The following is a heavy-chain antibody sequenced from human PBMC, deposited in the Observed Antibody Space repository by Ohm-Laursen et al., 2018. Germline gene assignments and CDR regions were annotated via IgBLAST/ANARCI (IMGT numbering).Heavy chain of an antibody. D-gene: IGHD2-15*01. CDR3: AKDSRSCGMDV. V-gene: IGHV3-9*01. Sequence: SLRLSCAASGFRFDDYAMHWVRQAPGKGLEWVSAISWNSGSIGYADSVKGRFTISRDNAKNSLYLQMNSLRAEDTALYYCAKDSRSCGMDVWGQGTTVTVSS. CDR2: ISWNSGSI. CDR1: GFRFDDYA. J-gene: IGHJ6*02.